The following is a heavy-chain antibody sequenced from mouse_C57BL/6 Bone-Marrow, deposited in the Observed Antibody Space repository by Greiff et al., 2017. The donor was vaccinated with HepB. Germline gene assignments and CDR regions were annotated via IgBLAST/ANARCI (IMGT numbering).Heavy chain of an antibody. V-gene: IGHV1-76*01. D-gene: IGHD1-2*01. J-gene: IGHJ2*01. Sequence: VQLQQSGAELVRPGASVKLSCKASGYTFTDYYINWVKQRPGQGLEWIARIYPGSGNTYYNEKFKGKATLTAEKSSSTAYMQLSSLTSEDSAVYFCARSNYDGGYFDYWGQGTTLTVSS. CDR2: IYPGSGNT. CDR3: ARSNYDGGYFDY. CDR1: GYTFTDYY.